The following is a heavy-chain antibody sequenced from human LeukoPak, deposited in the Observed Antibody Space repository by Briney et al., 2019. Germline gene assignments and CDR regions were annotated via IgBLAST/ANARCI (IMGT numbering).Heavy chain of an antibody. V-gene: IGHV4-59*01. D-gene: IGHD3-22*01. CDR2: IYYSGST. CDR1: GGSISSYY. J-gene: IGHJ4*02. Sequence: PSETLSLTCTVSGGSISSYYWSWIRQPPGKGLEWIGYIYYSGSTNYNPSLKSRVTISVDTSKNQFSLKLSSVTAADTAVYYCARGRYDSSGYYPIFDYWGQGTLVTVSS. CDR3: ARGRYDSSGYYPIFDY.